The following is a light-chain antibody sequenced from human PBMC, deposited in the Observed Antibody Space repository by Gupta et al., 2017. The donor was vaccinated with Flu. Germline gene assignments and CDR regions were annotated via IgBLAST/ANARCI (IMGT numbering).Light chain of an antibody. V-gene: IGKV3-11*01. CDR2: DAS. CDR1: QSVFSY. CDR3: HQRSSWPPLT. Sequence: DRAPPSCRASQSVFSYLALYQHKPCQAPRLLIYDASTRAPGVPARFSGRGYGTEFTLSNSSREPEDFAVYYCHQRSSWPPLTFGGGTKVEI. J-gene: IGKJ4*01.